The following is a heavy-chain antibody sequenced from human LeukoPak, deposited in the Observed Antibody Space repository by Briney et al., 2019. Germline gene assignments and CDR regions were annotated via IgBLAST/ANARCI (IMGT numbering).Heavy chain of an antibody. J-gene: IGHJ4*02. V-gene: IGHV3-74*01. Sequence: GGSLRLSCVASGFTFSSLWMHWVRQAPGKGLVWVSRIDNDEITTTYADSVKGRFTISRDNAKNSLYLQMNSLRAEDTAVYYCANGQLYSNPYYFDYWGQGTLVTVSS. CDR3: ANGQLYSNPYYFDY. D-gene: IGHD4-11*01. CDR1: GFTFSSLW. CDR2: IDNDEITT.